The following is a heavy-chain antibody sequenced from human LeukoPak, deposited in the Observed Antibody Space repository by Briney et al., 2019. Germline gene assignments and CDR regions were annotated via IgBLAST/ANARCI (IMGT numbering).Heavy chain of an antibody. CDR1: GGSISSGGYY. CDR2: IYYSGRT. J-gene: IGHJ6*03. Sequence: SQTLSLTCTVSGGSISSGGYYWSWIRQHPGKGLEWIGYIYYSGRTYYNPSLKSRVTISVDTSKNQFSLKLSSVTAADTAVYYCARVAKSEYYYYYMDVWGKGTTVTVSS. CDR3: ARVAKSEYYYYYMDV. V-gene: IGHV4-31*03.